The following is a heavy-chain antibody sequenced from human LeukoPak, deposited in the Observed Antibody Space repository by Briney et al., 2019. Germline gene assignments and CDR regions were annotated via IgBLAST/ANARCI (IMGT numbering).Heavy chain of an antibody. V-gene: IGHV3-23*01. CDR3: AKRTSRATDGAFDI. CDR1: GFTFSTFA. Sequence: EGSLRLSCAASGFTFSTFAMIWVRQAPGKGLEWVSSISSSSYIYYADSVKGRFTISRDNSKNTLYLQMNSLRAEDTAVYYCAKRTSRATDGAFDIWGQGTMVTVSS. CDR2: ISSSSYI. D-gene: IGHD5-24*01. J-gene: IGHJ3*02.